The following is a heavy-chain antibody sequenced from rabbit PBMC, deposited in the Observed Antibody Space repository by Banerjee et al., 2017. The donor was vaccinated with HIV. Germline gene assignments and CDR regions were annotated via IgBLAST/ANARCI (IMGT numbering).Heavy chain of an antibody. J-gene: IGHJ4*01. CDR3: ARAEISNYKL. D-gene: IGHD8-1*01. Sequence: QEQLKASGGGLVKPGGSLTLTCTASVLDFSHSYWTCWVRQAPGKGLEWIGCIYNGSGNTYYASWAKGRFTISKTSSTTVTLQMTSLTAADTATYFGARAEISNYKLWGPGTLVTVS. V-gene: IGHV1S45*01. CDR1: VLDFSHSYW. CDR2: IYNGSGNT.